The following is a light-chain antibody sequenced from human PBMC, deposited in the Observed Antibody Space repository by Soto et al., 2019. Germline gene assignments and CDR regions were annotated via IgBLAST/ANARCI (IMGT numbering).Light chain of an antibody. J-gene: IGKJ4*01. CDR1: QSVSSY. CDR3: QQRSNWPLT. Sequence: EIVLTQSPATLSLSPGERATLSCRASQSVSSYLAWYQQKPGQAPRLLIYDASNRATGIPARFIGSVSGTDFTLAISSLEPEDFAVYYCQQRSNWPLTFGGGTKVAIK. V-gene: IGKV3-11*01. CDR2: DAS.